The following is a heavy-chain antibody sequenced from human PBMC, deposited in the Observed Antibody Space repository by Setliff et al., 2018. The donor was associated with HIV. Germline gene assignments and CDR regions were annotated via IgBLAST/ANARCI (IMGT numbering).Heavy chain of an antibody. CDR3: ARPALGIGGGSRFDI. D-gene: IGHD3-10*01. J-gene: IGHJ4*02. V-gene: IGHV4-39*01. Sequence: SETLSLTCTASGGSFRGSRYYWGWIRQPPGKGLEWIGNMHYGGFFWYSPSLKSRVTISVDTSKNQFSLKLSSVTAADTAVYYCARPALGIGGGSRFDIWGQGTRVTVSS. CDR2: MHYGGFF. CDR1: GGSFRGSRYY.